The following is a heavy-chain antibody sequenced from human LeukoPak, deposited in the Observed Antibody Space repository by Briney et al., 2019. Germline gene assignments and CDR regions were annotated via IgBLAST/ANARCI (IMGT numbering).Heavy chain of an antibody. D-gene: IGHD6-19*01. V-gene: IGHV4-59*01. Sequence: ETKSLTCTVSGGSISSYYWSWIRQPPGKGLEWIGYIYYSGSTSYNPSLKSRVTISVDTSKNQFSLKLSSVTAADTAVYYCARAPGQWLVPYYFDYWGQGTLVTVSS. J-gene: IGHJ4*02. CDR3: ARAPGQWLVPYYFDY. CDR2: IYYSGST. CDR1: GGSISSYY.